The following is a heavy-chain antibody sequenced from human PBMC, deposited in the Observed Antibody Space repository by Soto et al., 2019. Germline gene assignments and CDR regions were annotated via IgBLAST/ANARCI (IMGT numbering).Heavy chain of an antibody. J-gene: IGHJ6*02. V-gene: IGHV3-66*01. Sequence: EVQLVESGGGLVQPGGSLRLSCAASGFTVSSNYMSWVRQAPGKGLEWVSVIYSGGSTYYADSVKSRFTISRDNSKNTLHLQMNRLRAEETAVYYCARDRILTGMDVWGQGTTVTVS. CDR1: GFTVSSNY. CDR3: ARDRILTGMDV. CDR2: IYSGGST.